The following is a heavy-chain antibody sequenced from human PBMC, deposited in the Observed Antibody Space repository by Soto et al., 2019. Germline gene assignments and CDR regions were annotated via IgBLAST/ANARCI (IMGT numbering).Heavy chain of an antibody. J-gene: IGHJ4*02. CDR2: ISSTTNYI. Sequence: GGSLRLSCAASGFTFSRYSMNWVRQAPGKGLGWVSSISSTTNYIYYADSMKGRFTVSRDNAKNSVYLDMNSLSAEDTAVYYCARESEDLTSNFDYWGQGTLVTVSS. V-gene: IGHV3-21*01. CDR1: GFTFSRYS. CDR3: ARESEDLTSNFDY.